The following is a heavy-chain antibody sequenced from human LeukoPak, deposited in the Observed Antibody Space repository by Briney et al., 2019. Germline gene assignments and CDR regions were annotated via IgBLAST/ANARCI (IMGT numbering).Heavy chain of an antibody. CDR2: MYDSGSI. V-gene: IGHV4-4*07. CDR1: GGSMNKYY. J-gene: IGHJ2*01. CDR3: ARGPYYWYFDL. Sequence: SETLSLTCAVSGGSMNKYYWSWIRQSAGKGLEWIGRMYDSGSINYNASLESRVTMSGDTSKNQFSLKLTSVTAADTAVYYCARGPYYWYFDLWGRGTLVTVSS.